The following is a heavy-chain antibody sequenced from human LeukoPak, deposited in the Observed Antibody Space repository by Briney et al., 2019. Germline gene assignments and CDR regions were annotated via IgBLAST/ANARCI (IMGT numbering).Heavy chain of an antibody. Sequence: PWASVKVSCKASGGTFSNYAISWVRQAPGQGLEWMGGIIPIFGTANYAQKFQGRVTITADESTSTAYMELSSLRSEDTAVYYCARPICSSTSCYSYYYYYGMDVWGQGTTVTVSS. CDR2: IIPIFGTA. D-gene: IGHD2-2*02. V-gene: IGHV1-69*13. CDR1: GGTFSNYA. CDR3: ARPICSSTSCYSYYYYYGMDV. J-gene: IGHJ6*02.